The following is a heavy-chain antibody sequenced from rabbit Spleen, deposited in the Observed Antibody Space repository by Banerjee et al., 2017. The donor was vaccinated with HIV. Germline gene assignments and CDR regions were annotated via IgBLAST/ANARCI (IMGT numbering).Heavy chain of an antibody. J-gene: IGHJ6*01. V-gene: IGHV1S45*01. D-gene: IGHD1-1*01. CDR3: ARDTSSSFSSYGMDL. CDR2: IAGSSSGFT. CDR1: GFSFSDRDV. Sequence: QEQLVESGGGLVKPEGSLTLTCKASGFSFSDRDVMCWVRQAPGKGLEWIACIAGSSSGFTYSATWAKGRFTCSKTSSTTVTLQMTSLTVADTATYFCARDTSSSFSSYGMDLWGQGTLVTVS.